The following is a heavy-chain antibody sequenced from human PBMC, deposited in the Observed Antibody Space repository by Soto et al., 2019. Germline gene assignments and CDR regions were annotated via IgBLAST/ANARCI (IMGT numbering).Heavy chain of an antibody. CDR2: IYWDDDK. J-gene: IGHJ5*02. V-gene: IGHV2-5*02. D-gene: IGHD3-16*01. Sequence: QITLKESGPTLVKPTQTLTLTCTFSGFSLTTRGVGVGWIRQPPGKALECLALIYWDDDKRYSPSLQSRLSITKDTSKNQLVLTMTNVDPVDTATYYCAHIPNYYQYDWFDPWGQGTLVSVS. CDR3: AHIPNYYQYDWFDP. CDR1: GFSLTTRGVG.